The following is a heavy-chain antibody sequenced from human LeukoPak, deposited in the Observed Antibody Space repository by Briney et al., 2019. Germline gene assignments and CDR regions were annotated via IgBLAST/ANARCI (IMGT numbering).Heavy chain of an antibody. D-gene: IGHD3-22*01. CDR3: ASGNYYDSSDYYYFRT. CDR1: GYTFTGYY. CDR2: INPNSGGT. J-gene: IGHJ5*02. Sequence: ASVKVSCKASGYTFTGYYMHWVRQAPGQGLEWMERINPNSGGTNYAQKFQGRVTMTRDTSISTAYMELSRLRSDDTAVYYCASGNYYDSSDYYYFRTWGQGTLVTVSS. V-gene: IGHV1-2*06.